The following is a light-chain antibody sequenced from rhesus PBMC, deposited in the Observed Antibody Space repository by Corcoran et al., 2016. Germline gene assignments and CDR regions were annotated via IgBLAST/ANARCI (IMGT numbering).Light chain of an antibody. CDR1: QRISSW. CDR3: LQYSSSPYS. V-gene: IGKV1-22*01. J-gene: IGKJ2*01. Sequence: DIQMTQSPSSLSASVGDTVTITCRASQRISSWLDWYQQKPGKAPKLLSYKASSLQRGVPSRFSGSGSGTDFTLTISSLQPEDFATYYCLQYSSSPYSFGQGTKVEIK. CDR2: KAS.